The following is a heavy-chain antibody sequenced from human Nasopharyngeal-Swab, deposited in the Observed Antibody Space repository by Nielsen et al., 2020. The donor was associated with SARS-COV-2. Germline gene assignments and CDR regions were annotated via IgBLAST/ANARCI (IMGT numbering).Heavy chain of an antibody. CDR2: FDPEDGET. CDR3: ATDRIAAAGDLDY. V-gene: IGHV1-24*01. J-gene: IGHJ4*02. Sequence: ASVQVSCKVSGYTLTELSMHWVRQAPAKGLELMGGFDPEDGETIYAQKFQGRVTMTEDTSTDTAYMELSSLRSEDTAVYYCATDRIAAAGDLDYWGQGTLVTVSS. D-gene: IGHD6-13*01. CDR1: GYTLTELS.